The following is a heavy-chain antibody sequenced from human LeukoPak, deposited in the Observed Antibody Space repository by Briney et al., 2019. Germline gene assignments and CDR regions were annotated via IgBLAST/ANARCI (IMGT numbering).Heavy chain of an antibody. CDR2: IYPGDSDT. Sequence: GESLKISCKGSGYSFNSYWIGWVRQMPGKGLEWMGIIYPGDSDTRYSPPFQGQVTTSVDKSISTAYLQWSALKASDTAMYYCGRLTYCSGASCYLDYWGQGALVTVPS. V-gene: IGHV5-51*01. J-gene: IGHJ4*02. CDR3: GRLTYCSGASCYLDY. CDR1: GYSFNSYW. D-gene: IGHD2-15*01.